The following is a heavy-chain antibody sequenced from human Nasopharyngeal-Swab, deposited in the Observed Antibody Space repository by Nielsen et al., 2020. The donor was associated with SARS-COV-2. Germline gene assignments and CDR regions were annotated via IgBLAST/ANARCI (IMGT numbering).Heavy chain of an antibody. V-gene: IGHV3-23*01. CDR2: ISGDNDSP. D-gene: IGHD5-12*01. Sequence: ESPKISCAASGFTFSSFAMSWVRQAPGKGLEWVSFISGDNDSPYYTDSVRGRFTISRDNSKNTLNLQMNNLSAEDTAIYYCAKDRDSGDDSEEYYHYYGMDVWGQGAPVTVSS. J-gene: IGHJ6*02. CDR1: GFTFSSFA. CDR3: AKDRDSGDDSEEYYHYYGMDV.